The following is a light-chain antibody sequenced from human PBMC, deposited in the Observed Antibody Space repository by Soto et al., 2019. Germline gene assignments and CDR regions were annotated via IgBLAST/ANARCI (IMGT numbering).Light chain of an antibody. J-gene: IGLJ2*01. CDR2: DVN. CDR1: GSDVGGYKY. Sequence: QSVLTQPASVSGSPGQSITISCTGIGSDVGGYKYVSWYQQHPGFAPKLVIYDVNIRPSGVSNRFSGSKSGNTASLTISGLQAEDEADYYCSSYASSSTLDVLFGGGTKLTVL. V-gene: IGLV2-14*03. CDR3: SSYASSSTLDVL.